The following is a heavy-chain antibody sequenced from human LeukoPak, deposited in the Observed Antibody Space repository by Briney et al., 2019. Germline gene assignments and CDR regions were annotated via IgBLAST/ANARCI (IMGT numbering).Heavy chain of an antibody. CDR2: IIPIFGTA. V-gene: IGHV1-69*13. Sequence: GASVKVSCKASGGTFSSYAISRVRQAPGQGLEWMGGIIPIFGTANYAQKFQGRVTITADESTSTAYMELSSLRSEDTAVYYCARALDSGYVYYYYYGMDVWGQGTTVTVSS. CDR3: ARALDSGYVYYYYYGMDV. J-gene: IGHJ6*02. CDR1: GGTFSSYA. D-gene: IGHD5-12*01.